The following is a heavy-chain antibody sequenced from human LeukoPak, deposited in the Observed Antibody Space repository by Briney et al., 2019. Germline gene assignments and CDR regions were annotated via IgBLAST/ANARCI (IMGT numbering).Heavy chain of an antibody. J-gene: IGHJ5*02. D-gene: IGHD2-15*01. CDR2: IYYSGST. CDR1: GGSINNYY. V-gene: IGHV4-59*01. Sequence: SETLSLTCIVSGGSINNYYWSWIRQPPGKGLEYIGYIYYSGSTSYNPSLKSRVTISVDMSKNQFSLKLSSVTAADTAVYYCARGGNCSGGSCYSDRGWFDPWGQGTLVTVSS. CDR3: ARGGNCSGGSCYSDRGWFDP.